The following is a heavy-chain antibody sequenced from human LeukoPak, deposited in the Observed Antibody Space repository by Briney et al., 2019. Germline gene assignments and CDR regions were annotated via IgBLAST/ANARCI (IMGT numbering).Heavy chain of an antibody. CDR1: GYTFTGYY. CDR3: ARGGYCSSTSCPSPAAAY. Sequence: ASVKVSCEASGYTFTGYYMHWVRQAPGQGLEWMGWINPDTGRTNYAQKFRGRVTMTRDTSITTAYMELTRLTSDDTAVYYCARGGYCSSTSCPSPAAAYWGQGTLVTVSS. D-gene: IGHD2-2*01. V-gene: IGHV1-2*02. CDR2: INPDTGRT. J-gene: IGHJ4*02.